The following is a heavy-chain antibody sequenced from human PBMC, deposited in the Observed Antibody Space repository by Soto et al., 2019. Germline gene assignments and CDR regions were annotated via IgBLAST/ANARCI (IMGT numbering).Heavy chain of an antibody. Sequence: ASVKVSCKVSGYTLTELSMHWVRQAPGKGLEWMGGFDPEDGETIYAQKFQGRVTMTEDTSTDTAYMELSSLRSEDTAVYYCATRGLRYFDWLLPNKEFDYWGQGTLVTVS. CDR3: ATRGLRYFDWLLPNKEFDY. V-gene: IGHV1-24*01. J-gene: IGHJ4*02. CDR2: FDPEDGET. D-gene: IGHD3-9*01. CDR1: GYTLTELS.